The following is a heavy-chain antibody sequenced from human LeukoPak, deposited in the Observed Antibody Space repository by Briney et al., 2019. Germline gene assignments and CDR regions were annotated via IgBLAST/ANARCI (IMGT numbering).Heavy chain of an antibody. J-gene: IGHJ4*02. V-gene: IGHV3-64D*06. CDR3: VRDLWRFDD. CDR1: GFSFRTLA. D-gene: IGHD2-21*01. Sequence: GGSLRLSCSASGFSFRTLAIDWVRQAPGRGLEYLAVIGGDDVTAYFADSVKGRFTVSRDISTTTLYLQMTSLRPEDTAVYYFVRDLWRFDDWGQGTLVTVSS. CDR2: IGGDDVTA.